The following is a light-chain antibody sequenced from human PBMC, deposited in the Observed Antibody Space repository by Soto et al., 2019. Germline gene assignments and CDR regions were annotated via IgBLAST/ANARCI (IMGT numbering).Light chain of an antibody. CDR1: SSDVGGYNY. CDR3: NSDTSSSTVV. Sequence: QSALTQPASVSGSPGQSITISCTGTSSDVGGYNYVSWYQHHPGKAPKLMIFEVISRPSGVSNRFSGSKSGNTASLTISGLQGEDEADYYCNSDTSSSTVVFGGGTNLTVL. J-gene: IGLJ2*01. CDR2: EVI. V-gene: IGLV2-14*01.